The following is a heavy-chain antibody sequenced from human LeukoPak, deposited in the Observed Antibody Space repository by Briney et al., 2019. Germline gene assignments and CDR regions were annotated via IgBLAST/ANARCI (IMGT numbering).Heavy chain of an antibody. CDR2: VSDSGNT. Sequence: PSETLSLTCSVSGGSISGSYWNWIRQPPGKGLEWIGYVSDSGNTNYNPSLRSRVTISVDTSKNQFSLKLSSVTAADTAVYYCASNDPTSDSYYMDVWGKGTTVTISS. CDR3: ASNDPTSDSYYMDV. D-gene: IGHD1-1*01. J-gene: IGHJ6*03. V-gene: IGHV4-59*08. CDR1: GGSISGSY.